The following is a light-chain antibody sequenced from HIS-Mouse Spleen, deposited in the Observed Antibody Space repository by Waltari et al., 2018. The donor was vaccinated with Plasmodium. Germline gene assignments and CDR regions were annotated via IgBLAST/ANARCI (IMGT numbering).Light chain of an antibody. Sequence: SYELTQPPSVSVSPGQTASITCSGDKLGDKYACWYQQKPGQSPVLVIYQDSKRPSGIPERFSGSNSGNTATLSISGTRAMDEADYCCQAWDSSTVVFGGGTKLTVL. CDR3: QAWDSSTVV. CDR2: QDS. J-gene: IGLJ2*01. CDR1: KLGDKY. V-gene: IGLV3-1*01.